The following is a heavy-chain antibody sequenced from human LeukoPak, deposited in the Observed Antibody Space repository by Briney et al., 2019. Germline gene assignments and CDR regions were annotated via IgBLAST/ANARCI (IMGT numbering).Heavy chain of an antibody. CDR2: ISSSGSNM. CDR3: ARDYLVVPAAMWWFDP. V-gene: IGHV3-21*01. Sequence: GGSLRLPCAASGFTFSSYSMNWVRQAPGKGLEWVSSISSSGSNMFYADSVKGRFTVSRDNAKNSLYLQMNSLRAEDTALYYCARDYLVVPAAMWWFDPRGQGTLVTVSS. J-gene: IGHJ5*02. D-gene: IGHD2-2*01. CDR1: GFTFSSYS.